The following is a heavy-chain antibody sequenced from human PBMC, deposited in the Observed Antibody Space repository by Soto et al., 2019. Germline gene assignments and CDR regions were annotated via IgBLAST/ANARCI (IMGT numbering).Heavy chain of an antibody. V-gene: IGHV3-30*18. CDR3: AKAQTTYTDTYYHRTFDY. Sequence: QVKLVESGGGVVQPGRSLTLSCAASGFTFSRFDMHWVRQAPGKGLEWGAVISEDGNTKYYADSVKGRFTISRDKSSNTLFLQMNSLRAEDTAVYYWAKAQTTYTDTYYHRTFDYWGQGILVTVSS. CDR2: ISEDGNTK. J-gene: IGHJ4*02. D-gene: IGHD1-26*01. CDR1: GFTFSRFD.